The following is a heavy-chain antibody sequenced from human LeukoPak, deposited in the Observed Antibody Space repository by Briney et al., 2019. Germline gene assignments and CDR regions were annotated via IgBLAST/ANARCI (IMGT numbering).Heavy chain of an antibody. Sequence: PSETLSLTCTVSGGSVSSSSYYWGWIRQPPGKGLEWIGSIYYSGSTYYNPSLKSRVTISVDTSKNQFSLKLSSVTAADTAVYYCAETKRRPGDAFDIWGQGTMVTVSS. CDR1: GGSVSSSSYY. J-gene: IGHJ3*02. V-gene: IGHV4-39*01. CDR3: AETKRRPGDAFDI. CDR2: IYYSGST. D-gene: IGHD1-14*01.